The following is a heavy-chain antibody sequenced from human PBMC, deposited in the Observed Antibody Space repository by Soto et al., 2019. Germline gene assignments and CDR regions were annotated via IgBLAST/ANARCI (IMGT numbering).Heavy chain of an antibody. J-gene: IGHJ5*02. CDR2: IYHSGST. D-gene: IGHD2-15*01. CDR1: GGSISSGGYS. V-gene: IGHV4-30-2*01. CDR3: ARLGYCSGGSCPDNWFDP. Sequence: QLQLQESGSGLVKPSQTLSLTCAVSGGSISSGGYSWSWIRQPPGKGLEWIGYIYHSGSTYYNPSLKSRVTISVDRSKNQFSLKLSSVTAADTAVYYCARLGYCSGGSCPDNWFDPWGQGTLVTVSS.